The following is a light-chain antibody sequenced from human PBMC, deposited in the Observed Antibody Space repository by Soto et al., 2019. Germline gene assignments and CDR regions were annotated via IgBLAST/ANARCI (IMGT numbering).Light chain of an antibody. CDR2: KAS. CDR1: QSISSW. CDR3: QQYNSYLRT. V-gene: IGKV1-5*03. Sequence: DIQMTHSPSTLSASVGDRVTITCRASQSISSWLAWYQQKPGKAPKLLIYKASSLESGVPSRFSGSGSGTELSLTISSLQPDDFGTYYCQQYNSYLRTFGQGTKVDIK. J-gene: IGKJ1*01.